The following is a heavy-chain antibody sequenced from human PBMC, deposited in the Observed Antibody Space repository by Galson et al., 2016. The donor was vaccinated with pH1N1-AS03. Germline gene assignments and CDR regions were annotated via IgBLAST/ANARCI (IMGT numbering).Heavy chain of an antibody. D-gene: IGHD3-3*01. Sequence: SLRLSCAASGFTFSIYAMHWVRQAPGKGLEWVSGVGGVDGSLWYAESVKSRFTVSRDNSKGTLDLQMNSLRADGTAVYYCARGSGSPHWFDPWGQGTLVTVSS. CDR3: ARGSGSPHWFDP. CDR1: GFTFSIYA. V-gene: IGHV3-23*01. CDR2: VGGVDGSL. J-gene: IGHJ5*02.